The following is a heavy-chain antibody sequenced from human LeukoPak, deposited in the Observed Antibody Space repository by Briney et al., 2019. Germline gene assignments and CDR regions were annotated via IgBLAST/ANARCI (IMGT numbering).Heavy chain of an antibody. CDR2: ISSSGSTT. V-gene: IGHV3-11*01. Sequence: PGGSLRLSCAASGFTFSDYDISWIRQAPGKGLEWVSYISSSGSTTYYADSVKGRFTISRDNAKNTLYLQMNSLRAEDTALYYCVKASSSSPQYNWFDAWGQGTLVTVSS. CDR3: VKASSSSPQYNWFDA. CDR1: GFTFSDYD. D-gene: IGHD6-6*01. J-gene: IGHJ5*02.